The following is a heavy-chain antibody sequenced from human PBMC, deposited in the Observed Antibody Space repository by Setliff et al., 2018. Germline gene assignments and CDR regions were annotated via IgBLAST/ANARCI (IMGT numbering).Heavy chain of an antibody. V-gene: IGHV3-7*01. CDR2: IKQDGSEK. CDR1: EFTFNKYW. Sequence: HPGGSLRLSCAASEFTFNKYWMTWVRQAPGKGLEWVANIKQDGSEKYYVDSVKGRFTISRDNAKNSLYLQMNSLRAEDTAVYYCARSIAARRGGRTYYYYYMDVWGKGTTVTVSS. CDR3: ARSIAARRGGRTYYYYYMDV. D-gene: IGHD6-6*01. J-gene: IGHJ6*03.